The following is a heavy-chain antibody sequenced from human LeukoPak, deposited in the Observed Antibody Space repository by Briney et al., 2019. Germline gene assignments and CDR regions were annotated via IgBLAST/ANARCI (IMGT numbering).Heavy chain of an antibody. CDR2: ISAHNRNT. D-gene: IGHD6-6*01. CDR3: ARDQAAEQLAPYYAVDI. J-gene: IGHJ3*02. Sequence: ASVKVSCKASGYTFTSYGISWVRQAPGQGPEWMGWISAHNRNTKYAQKLQGRVTMTTDTSTSTAYMELRSLRSDDTAVYYCARDQAAEQLAPYYAVDIWGQGTMVTVSS. V-gene: IGHV1-18*01. CDR1: GYTFTSYG.